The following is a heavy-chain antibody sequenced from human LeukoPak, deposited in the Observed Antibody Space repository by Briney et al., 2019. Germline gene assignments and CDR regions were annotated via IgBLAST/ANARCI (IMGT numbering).Heavy chain of an antibody. CDR3: AKDMTTAVAGTLFDC. J-gene: IGHJ4*01. V-gene: IGHV3-23*01. CDR2: ISGSGGST. CDR1: GGSISSGGYY. Sequence: LSLTCTVSGGSISSGGYYWSWIRQGPGKGLEWVSTISGSGGSTYYADSVKGRFTISRDNSKNTLYLQMNSLRAEDTAVYYCAKDMTTAVAGTLFDCWGQGTLVTVSS. D-gene: IGHD6-19*01.